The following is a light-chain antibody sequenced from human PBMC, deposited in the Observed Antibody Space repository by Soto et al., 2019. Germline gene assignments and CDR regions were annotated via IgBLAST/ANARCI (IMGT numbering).Light chain of an antibody. CDR3: QQYHGFW. J-gene: IGKJ1*01. V-gene: IGKV1-5*01. Sequence: DNPLTQSPSSLSASVGDRVTITCRARHSINDWLAWYQQKPGEAPKLLIYDASSLESGVPSRFSGGGSGTELSLIISGLQPEDFATYYCQQYHGFWFGQGTKVDIK. CDR1: HSINDW. CDR2: DAS.